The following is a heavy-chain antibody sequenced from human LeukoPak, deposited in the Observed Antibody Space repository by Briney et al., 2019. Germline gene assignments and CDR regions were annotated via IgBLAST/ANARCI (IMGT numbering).Heavy chain of an antibody. CDR3: AREEAATFFLDY. CDR1: GFTFSSYG. Sequence: GGSLRLSCAASGFTFSSYGMHWVRQAPGKGLEWVGSISYHGQSQYYAESVKGRFTISRDNSKTTLQMNSLRAEDTAVYYCAREEAATFFLDYWGQGTLVTVSS. V-gene: IGHV3-30*03. J-gene: IGHJ4*02. D-gene: IGHD2/OR15-2a*01. CDR2: ISYHGQSQ.